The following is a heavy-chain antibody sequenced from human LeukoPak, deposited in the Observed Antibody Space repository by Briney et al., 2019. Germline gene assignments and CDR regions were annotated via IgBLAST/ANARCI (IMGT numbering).Heavy chain of an antibody. V-gene: IGHV4-4*02. D-gene: IGHD4-17*01. CDR2: VFHTGTA. J-gene: IGHJ4*02. Sequence: PSETLSLTCAVSGGSIGNIDWWTWVRQPPGKGLEWIGEVFHTGTANYNPSLKSRLTISVDTSKNQFSLRLTSVTAADTAVYYCVSGTTVTNFAYWGQGTLVTVSS. CDR3: VSGTTVTNFAY. CDR1: GGSIGNIDW.